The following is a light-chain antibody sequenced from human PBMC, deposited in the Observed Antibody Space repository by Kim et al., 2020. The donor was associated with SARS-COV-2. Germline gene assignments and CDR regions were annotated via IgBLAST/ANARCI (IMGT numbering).Light chain of an antibody. Sequence: PGEGAIVSCRSSQSVRSGSVAWYQQKPGQTPRLLIYGTSNRATGIPDRFSGSGSGTDFTITITRLEPEDFAVYYCQQYHDSSSTFGQGTKVDIK. CDR2: GTS. CDR1: QSVRSGS. J-gene: IGKJ1*01. V-gene: IGKV3-20*01. CDR3: QQYHDSSST.